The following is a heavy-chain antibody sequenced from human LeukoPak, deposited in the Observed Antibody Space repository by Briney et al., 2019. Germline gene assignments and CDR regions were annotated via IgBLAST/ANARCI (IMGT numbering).Heavy chain of an antibody. V-gene: IGHV3-73*01. CDR3: ARPYYYGSGSYGGFDY. Sequence: GGSLRLSCAASGFTFSGSAMHWVRQASGKGLEWVGRIRSKANSYATAYAASVKGRFTISRDDSKNTAYLQMNSLRAEDTAVYYCARPYYYGSGSYGGFDYWGQGTLVTVSS. CDR1: GFTFSGSA. J-gene: IGHJ4*02. D-gene: IGHD3-10*01. CDR2: IRSKANSYAT.